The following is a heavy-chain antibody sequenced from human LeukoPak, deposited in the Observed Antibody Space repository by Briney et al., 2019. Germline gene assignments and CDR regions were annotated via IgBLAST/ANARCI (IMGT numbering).Heavy chain of an antibody. CDR2: ISYDGSNK. CDR1: GFTFSSYA. V-gene: IGHV3-30-3*01. Sequence: PGRSLRLSCAASGFTFSSYAMHWVRQAPGKGLEWVAVISYDGSNKYYADSVKGRFTIPRDNSKNTLYLQMNSLRAEDTAVYYCARDPPGYWGQGTLVTVSS. CDR3: ARDPPGY. J-gene: IGHJ4*02.